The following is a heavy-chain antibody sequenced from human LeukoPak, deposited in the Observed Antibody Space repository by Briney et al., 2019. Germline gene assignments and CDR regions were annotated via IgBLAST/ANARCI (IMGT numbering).Heavy chain of an antibody. CDR1: GFTFSSYA. V-gene: IGHV3-23*01. J-gene: IGHJ5*02. D-gene: IGHD6-13*01. Sequence: PGGSLRLSCAASGFTFSSYAMSWVRQAPGKGLEWVSAISGSGGSTYYAVSVKGRFTISRDNSKNTLYLQMNSLRAEDTAVYYCAKESVQQLVPNWFDPWGQGTLVTVSS. CDR3: AKESVQQLVPNWFDP. CDR2: ISGSGGST.